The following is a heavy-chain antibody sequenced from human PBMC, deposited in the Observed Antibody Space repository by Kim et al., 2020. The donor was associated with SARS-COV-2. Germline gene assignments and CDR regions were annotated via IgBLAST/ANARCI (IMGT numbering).Heavy chain of an antibody. D-gene: IGHD3-16*01. Sequence: SETLSLTCSVSGGSISSYYWSGIRQSAGKGLEWIGRIYIGGRTNYNPSIKSRVSMSMDTSNKQFSLNLMSVTAADTAVYYWAREASEVSAGGDGLSNWGQGTMVTVSS. J-gene: IGHJ3*01. V-gene: IGHV4-4*07. CDR2: IYIGGRT. CDR3: AREASEVSAGGDGLSN. CDR1: GGSISSYY.